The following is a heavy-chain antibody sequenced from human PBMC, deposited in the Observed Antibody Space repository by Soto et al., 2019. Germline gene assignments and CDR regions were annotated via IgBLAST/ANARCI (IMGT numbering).Heavy chain of an antibody. CDR1: GFTFSSYS. J-gene: IGHJ6*03. CDR2: ISSSSSYI. Sequence: EVQLVESGGGLVKPAGSLRLSCAASGFTFSSYSMNWVRQAPGKGLEWVSSISSSSSYIYYADSVKGRFTISRDNAKNSLYLQMNSRRAEDTAVYYCARVGGYYYYYMDVWGKGTTVTVSS. D-gene: IGHD2-15*01. V-gene: IGHV3-21*01. CDR3: ARVGGYYYYYMDV.